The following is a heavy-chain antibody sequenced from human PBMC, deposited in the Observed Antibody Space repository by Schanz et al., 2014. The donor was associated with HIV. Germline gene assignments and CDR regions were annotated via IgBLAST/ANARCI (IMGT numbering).Heavy chain of an antibody. Sequence: QVQLVQSGAEVTKPGSSVKVSCRASGGTFSIYAISWVRQAPGQGLEWMGGIIPIFGTANYAQKFQGRVTIIADESTSPAYMELSSLRSEDTAMYYCARGNLAWCGGGSCYTRFQFFQVWGQGTLITVSS. CDR1: GGTFSIYA. V-gene: IGHV1-69*01. CDR2: IIPIFGTA. J-gene: IGHJ1*01. D-gene: IGHD2-15*01. CDR3: ARGNLAWCGGGSCYTRFQFFQV.